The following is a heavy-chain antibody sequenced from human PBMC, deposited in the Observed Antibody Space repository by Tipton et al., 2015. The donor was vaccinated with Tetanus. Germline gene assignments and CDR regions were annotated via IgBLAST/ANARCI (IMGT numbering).Heavy chain of an antibody. CDR3: AFRTNWRFSRGFDC. Sequence: SLRLSCAASGFTLSRYTLNWVRQAPGKGLEWVSSISSSSRYIYYADSVKGRFTISRDNAKNSLYLQMISLRAEDTAVYSCAFRTNWRFSRGFDCWGQGILVTVSS. CDR2: ISSSSRYI. V-gene: IGHV3-21*01. D-gene: IGHD1-20*01. J-gene: IGHJ4*02. CDR1: GFTLSRYT.